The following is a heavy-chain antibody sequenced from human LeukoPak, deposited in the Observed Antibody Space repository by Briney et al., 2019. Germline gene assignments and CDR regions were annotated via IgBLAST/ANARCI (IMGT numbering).Heavy chain of an antibody. CDR1: GFTFSSYA. V-gene: IGHV3-30-3*01. CDR2: ISYDGSNK. J-gene: IGHJ4*02. CDR3: ARVSGIWYPFDY. Sequence: PGRSLRLSCVASGFTFSSYAMHWVRQAPGKGLEWVAVISYDGSNKYYADSVKGRFTISRDNSKNTLYLQMNSLRAEDTAVYYCARVSGIWYPFDYWGQGTLVTVSS. D-gene: IGHD2-21*01.